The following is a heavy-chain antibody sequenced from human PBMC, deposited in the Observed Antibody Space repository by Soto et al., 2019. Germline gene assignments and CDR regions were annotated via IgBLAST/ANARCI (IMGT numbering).Heavy chain of an antibody. CDR2: IYYSGST. D-gene: IGHD2-15*01. Sequence: PSETLSLTCTVSGGSISSSSYYRGWIRQPPGKGLEWIGSIYYSGSTYYNPSLKSRVTISVDTSKNQFSLKLSSVTAADTAVYYCASLGYCSGGSCDDFDYWGQGTLVTV. V-gene: IGHV4-39*01. CDR1: GGSISSSSYY. J-gene: IGHJ4*02. CDR3: ASLGYCSGGSCDDFDY.